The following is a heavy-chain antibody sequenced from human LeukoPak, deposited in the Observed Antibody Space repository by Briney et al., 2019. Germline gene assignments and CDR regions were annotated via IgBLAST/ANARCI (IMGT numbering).Heavy chain of an antibody. J-gene: IGHJ4*02. CDR2: MNPNSGNT. CDR1: GYTFTSYD. Sequence: GASVKVSCKASGYTFTSYDINWVRQATGQGLEWMGWMNPNSGNTSYAQKFHGRVTMTRNTYISTAYMELSSLRSEDTAVYYCARSHPSFLEIDYWGQGTLVTVSS. D-gene: IGHD3-3*01. V-gene: IGHV1-8*01. CDR3: ARSHPSFLEIDY.